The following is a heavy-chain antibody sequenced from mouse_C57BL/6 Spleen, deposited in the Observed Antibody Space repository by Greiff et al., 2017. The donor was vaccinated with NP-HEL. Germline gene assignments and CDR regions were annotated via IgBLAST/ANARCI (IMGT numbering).Heavy chain of an antibody. Sequence: QVQLQQPGAELVKPGASVKLSCKASGYTFTSYWMQWVKQRPGQGLEWIGEIDPSDSYTNYNQKFKGKATLTVDTSSSTAYMQLSSLTSEDSAVYYCARWGRVTTGPLTMDYWGQGTSVTVSS. CDR1: GYTFTSYW. CDR3: ARWGRVTTGPLTMDY. J-gene: IGHJ4*01. CDR2: IDPSDSYT. D-gene: IGHD2-2*01. V-gene: IGHV1-50*01.